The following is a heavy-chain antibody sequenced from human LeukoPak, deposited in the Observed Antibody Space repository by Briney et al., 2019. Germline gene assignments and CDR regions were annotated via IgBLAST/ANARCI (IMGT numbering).Heavy chain of an antibody. J-gene: IGHJ4*02. Sequence: GGSLRLSCAASGFTFSSYGMHWVRQAPGKGLEWVAFIRYDGSNKYYADSVKGRFTISRDNSKSTLYLQMNSLRAEDTAVYYCAKDPQYYDFWSGSILYYFDYWGQGTLVTVSS. V-gene: IGHV3-30*02. CDR3: AKDPQYYDFWSGSILYYFDY. CDR2: IRYDGSNK. CDR1: GFTFSSYG. D-gene: IGHD3-3*01.